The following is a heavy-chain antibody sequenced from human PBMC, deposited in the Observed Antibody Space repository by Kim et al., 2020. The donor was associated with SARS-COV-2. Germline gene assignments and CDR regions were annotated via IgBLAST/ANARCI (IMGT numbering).Heavy chain of an antibody. CDR2: IYYSGST. D-gene: IGHD4-17*01. Sequence: SETLSLTCTVSGGSISSGDYYWSWIRQPPGKGLEWIGYIYYSGSTYYNPSLKSRVTISVDTSTNQFSLKLSSVTAADTAVYYCARDTTVTTNDAFDIWGQGTMVTVSS. J-gene: IGHJ3*02. V-gene: IGHV4-30-4*01. CDR3: ARDTTVTTNDAFDI. CDR1: GGSISSGDYY.